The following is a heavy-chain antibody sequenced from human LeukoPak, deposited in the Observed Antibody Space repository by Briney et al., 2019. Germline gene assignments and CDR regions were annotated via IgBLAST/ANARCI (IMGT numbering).Heavy chain of an antibody. D-gene: IGHD3-16*01. CDR1: GFTFRDYA. J-gene: IGHJ4*02. CDR2: ISGSGSYL. Sequence: GGSLRLSCAASGFTFRDYAMNWVRQAPGKGLEWVSAISGSGSYLYYADSVKGRFTISRDNSKNTLYLQMNSLRAGDTALYFCAKTCFDIRIFDYWGQGTLVTVSS. CDR3: AKTCFDIRIFDY. V-gene: IGHV3-23*01.